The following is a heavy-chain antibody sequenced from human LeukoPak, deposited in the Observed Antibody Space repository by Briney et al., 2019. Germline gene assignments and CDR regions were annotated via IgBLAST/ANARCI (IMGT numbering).Heavy chain of an antibody. J-gene: IGHJ4*02. V-gene: IGHV3-7*01. CDR2: IKGDGSDK. CDR1: GFPFSSYW. Sequence: GGSLRLSCAVSGFPFSSYWMSWVRQAPGKGLEWLANIKGDGSDKNYVDSVKGRFTISRDNAKNSLFLQMSSLRGEDTALYYCATEHWGPNSWGQGTLVTVSS. D-gene: IGHD3-16*01. CDR3: ATEHWGPNS.